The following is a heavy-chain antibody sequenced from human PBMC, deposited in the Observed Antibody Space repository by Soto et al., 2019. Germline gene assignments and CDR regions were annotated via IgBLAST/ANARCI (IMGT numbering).Heavy chain of an antibody. V-gene: IGHV2-70*01. CDR2: IDWDDDK. CDR3: ARIRYYGSGSWPFDY. Sequence: SGPTLVNPTQTLTLTCTFSGFSLSTSGMCVSWIRQPPGKALEWLALIDWDDDKYYSTSLKTRLTISKDTSKNQVVLTMTNMEPVDTATYYCARIRYYGSGSWPFDYWGQGTLVTVSS. CDR1: GFSLSTSGMC. D-gene: IGHD3-10*01. J-gene: IGHJ4*02.